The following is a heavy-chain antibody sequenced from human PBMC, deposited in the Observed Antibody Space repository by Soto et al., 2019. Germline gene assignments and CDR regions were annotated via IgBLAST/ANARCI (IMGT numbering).Heavy chain of an antibody. J-gene: IGHJ5*02. D-gene: IGHD6-13*01. CDR2: IYYRGNT. V-gene: IGHV4-39*07. CDR3: ARVSSSSWYGRLFDP. Sequence: PSETLSLTCSVSGDSINSDKYYWGWIRQPPGKGLEWIGNIYYRGNTNYNPSLKSRVTISVDKSKNQFSLKLSSVTAADTAVYYCARVSSSSWYGRLFDPWGQGTLVTVSS. CDR1: GDSINSDKYY.